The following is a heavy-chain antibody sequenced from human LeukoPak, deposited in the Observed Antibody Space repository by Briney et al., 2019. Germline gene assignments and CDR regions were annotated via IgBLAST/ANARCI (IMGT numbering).Heavy chain of an antibody. Sequence: PGGSLRLSCAASGFTFSSYGMHWVRQAPGKGLEWVAVIRYDGSNKYYADSVKGRFTISRDNSKNTLYLQMNSLRAEDTAVYYCARERQGRDGYNYRLDYWGQGTLVTVSS. CDR2: IRYDGSNK. D-gene: IGHD5-24*01. V-gene: IGHV3-33*01. J-gene: IGHJ4*02. CDR1: GFTFSSYG. CDR3: ARERQGRDGYNYRLDY.